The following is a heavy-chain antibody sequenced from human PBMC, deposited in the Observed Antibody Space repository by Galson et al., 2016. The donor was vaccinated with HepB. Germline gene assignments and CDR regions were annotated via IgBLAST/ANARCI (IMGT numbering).Heavy chain of an antibody. Sequence: SLRLSCAVSGFTFGSYYMSWVRQAPGKGLEWVANIKHDGSEKYYADSVKGRFTVSRDNSRNTLHLQMNSLRVEDTGVYYCAKRIIVGSSGGMDVWGQGTTVIVSS. D-gene: IGHD1-26*01. CDR3: AKRIIVGSSGGMDV. CDR1: GFTFGSYY. V-gene: IGHV3-7*03. CDR2: IKHDGSEK. J-gene: IGHJ6*02.